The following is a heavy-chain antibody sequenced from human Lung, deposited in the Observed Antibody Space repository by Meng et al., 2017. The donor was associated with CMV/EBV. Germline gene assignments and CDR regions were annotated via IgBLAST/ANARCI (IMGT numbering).Heavy chain of an antibody. CDR3: ARGRTPAYYDSSGYYYD. Sequence: GSLRLSCTVSGDSISSHYWSWIRLPPGKGLEWIGYIHYSGSSSYNPSLKSRVTMSLDTSKNEFSLKLRSVTAADTAVYYCARGRTPAYYDSSGYYYDWGQGTLVTGSS. CDR1: GDSISSHY. J-gene: IGHJ4*02. V-gene: IGHV4-59*11. CDR2: IHYSGSS. D-gene: IGHD3-22*01.